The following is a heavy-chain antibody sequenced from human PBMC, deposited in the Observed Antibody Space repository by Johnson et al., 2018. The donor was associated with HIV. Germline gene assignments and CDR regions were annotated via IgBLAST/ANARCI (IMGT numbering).Heavy chain of an antibody. CDR3: AKDTREADAFDM. CDR2: INSDGTST. Sequence: VQLVQSGGGVVRPGGSLRLSCAASGFTFSTYWMHWVRQAPGKGLVWVSRINSDGTSTSYADSMKGRLTISRDNAKNTLYLQMNSLRAEDTAVYYCAKDTREADAFDMWGQGTMVSVSS. J-gene: IGHJ3*02. CDR1: GFTFSTYW. D-gene: IGHD1-26*01. V-gene: IGHV3-74*01.